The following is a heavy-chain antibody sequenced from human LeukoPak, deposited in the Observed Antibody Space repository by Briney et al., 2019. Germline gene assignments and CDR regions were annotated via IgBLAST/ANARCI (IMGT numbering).Heavy chain of an antibody. D-gene: IGHD6-19*01. CDR2: ISSGSTI. V-gene: IGHV3-48*03. CDR1: GFTFSSYE. J-gene: IGHJ4*02. Sequence: GGSLRLSCAASGFTFSSYEMNWVRRAPGKGLEWVSYISSGSTIYDADSVKGRFTISRDNAKNSLYLQMNSLRAEDTAVYYCARESIAVAGAPFDYWGQGTLVTVSS. CDR3: ARESIAVAGAPFDY.